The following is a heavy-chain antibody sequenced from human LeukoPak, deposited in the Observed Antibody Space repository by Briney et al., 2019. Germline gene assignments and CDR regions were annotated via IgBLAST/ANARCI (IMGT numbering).Heavy chain of an antibody. V-gene: IGHV4-34*01. J-gene: IGHJ5*02. D-gene: IGHD3-10*01. CDR3: ARENYYGSGSYYANWFDP. Sequence: PSETLSLTCAVYGGSFSGYYWSWIRQPPGKGLEWIGEINHSGSTNYNPSLKSRVTISVDTSKNQFSLKLSSVTAADTAVYYCARENYYGSGSYYANWFDPWGQGTLVIVSS. CDR2: INHSGST. CDR1: GGSFSGYY.